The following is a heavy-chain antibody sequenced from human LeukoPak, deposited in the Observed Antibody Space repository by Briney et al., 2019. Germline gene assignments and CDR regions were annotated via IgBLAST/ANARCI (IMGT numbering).Heavy chain of an antibody. V-gene: IGHV3-30*18. CDR2: ISYDGSNK. D-gene: IGHD3-10*01. CDR3: AKIANYYGSGSYFLSYYYYYYYMDV. CDR1: GFTFSSYS. J-gene: IGHJ6*03. Sequence: PGGSLRLSCAASGFTFSSYSMMWVRQAPGKGLEWVAVISYDGSNKYYADSVKGRFTISRDNSKNTLYLQMNSLRAEDTAVYYCAKIANYYGSGSYFLSYYYYYYYMDVWGKGTTVTISS.